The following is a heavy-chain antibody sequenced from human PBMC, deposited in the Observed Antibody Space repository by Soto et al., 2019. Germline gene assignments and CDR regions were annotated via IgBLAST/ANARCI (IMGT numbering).Heavy chain of an antibody. Sequence: PSETLSLTCAVSGGSISSGGYSWSWIRQPPGKGLEWIGYIYHSGSTYYNPSLKSRVTISVDRSKNQFSLKLSSVTAADTAVYYCARAAYYYGSGSYLFGWFDPWGQGTLVTVSS. CDR3: ARAAYYYGSGSYLFGWFDP. CDR2: IYHSGST. CDR1: GGSISSGGYS. V-gene: IGHV4-30-2*01. J-gene: IGHJ5*02. D-gene: IGHD3-10*01.